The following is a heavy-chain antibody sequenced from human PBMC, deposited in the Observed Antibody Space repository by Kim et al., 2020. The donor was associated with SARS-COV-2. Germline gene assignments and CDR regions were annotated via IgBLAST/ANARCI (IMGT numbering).Heavy chain of an antibody. J-gene: IGHJ4*02. D-gene: IGHD3-22*01. CDR1: GLTFSKYW. Sequence: GGSLRLSCAASGLTFSKYWMSWVRQAPGKGLEWVANVKEDGSEKNYLDSVSRRFTISRDNAKNSLYLQMTSLRAEDTAVYYCVTVRLEDGSVYRPLDYWGQGILVAVSS. V-gene: IGHV3-7*01. CDR3: VTVRLEDGSVYRPLDY. CDR2: VKEDGSEK.